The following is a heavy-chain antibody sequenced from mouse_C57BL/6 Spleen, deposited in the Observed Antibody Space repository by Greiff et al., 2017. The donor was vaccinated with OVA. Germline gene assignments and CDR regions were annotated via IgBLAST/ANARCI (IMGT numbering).Heavy chain of an antibody. CDR3: ARSYGSSDWYFDV. CDR2: IDPSDSYN. Sequence: VQLQQPGAELVMPGASVKLSCKASGYTFTSYWMHWVKQRPGQGLEWIGEIDPSDSYNNYNQKFKGKSTLTVDKSSSAAYMQLSSLTSEDAAVYYCARSYGSSDWYFDVWGTGTTVTVSS. CDR1: GYTFTSYW. J-gene: IGHJ1*03. D-gene: IGHD1-1*01. V-gene: IGHV1-69*01.